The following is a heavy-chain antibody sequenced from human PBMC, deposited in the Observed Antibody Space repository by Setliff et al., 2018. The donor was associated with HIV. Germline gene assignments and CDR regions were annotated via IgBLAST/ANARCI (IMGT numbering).Heavy chain of an antibody. V-gene: IGHV3-23*01. CDR3: AKDKGSSGWSA. D-gene: IGHD6-19*01. CDR1: GFAFSTYA. J-gene: IGHJ5*02. CDR2: ISDSGGGT. Sequence: GESLRLSCAASGFAFSTYAMSWVRQAPGKGLEWVSAISDSGGGTYYADSVKGRFTVSRDNSKYTLYLQMNSLRVEDTAVYYCAKDKGSSGWSAWGQGTLVTVS.